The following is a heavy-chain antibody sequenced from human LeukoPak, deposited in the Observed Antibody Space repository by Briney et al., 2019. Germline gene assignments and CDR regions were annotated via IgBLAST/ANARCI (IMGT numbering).Heavy chain of an antibody. D-gene: IGHD3-9*01. V-gene: IGHV1-69*04. J-gene: IGHJ4*02. CDR2: IIPILGIA. CDR1: GGTFSSYA. Sequence: RASVKVSCKASGGTFSSYAISWVRQAPGQGLEWMGRIIPILGIANYAQKFQGRVTITADKSTSTAYMELSSLRSEDTALYYCARDRPWFPFDSWGQGTLVTVSS. CDR3: ARDRPWFPFDS.